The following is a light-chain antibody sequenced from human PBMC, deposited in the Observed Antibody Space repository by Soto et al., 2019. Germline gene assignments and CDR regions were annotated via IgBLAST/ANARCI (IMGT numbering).Light chain of an antibody. Sequence: QSVLTQPASVSGSPGQAITVSCSGTSSDIGAHNFVSWYQQHPGKAPKLIIYEVSYRPSGISNRFSGSKSGNTASLTISGLQAEDEADYYCSSYTSSTNYVFGTGTKVTVL. CDR1: SSDIGAHNF. J-gene: IGLJ1*01. CDR2: EVS. V-gene: IGLV2-14*01. CDR3: SSYTSSTNYV.